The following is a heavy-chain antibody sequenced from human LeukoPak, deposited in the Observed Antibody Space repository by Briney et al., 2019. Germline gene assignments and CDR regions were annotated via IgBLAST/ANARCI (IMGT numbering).Heavy chain of an antibody. V-gene: IGHV4-61*05. CDR1: GGSISSSSYY. Sequence: SETLSLTCTVSGGSISSSSYYWGWIRQPPGKGLEWIGYIYYSGSTNYNPSLKSRVTISVDTSKNQFSLKLSSVTAADTAVYYCARVQYYYGSGSYYNGAFDIWGQGTMVTVSS. CDR2: IYYSGST. D-gene: IGHD3-10*01. J-gene: IGHJ3*02. CDR3: ARVQYYYGSGSYYNGAFDI.